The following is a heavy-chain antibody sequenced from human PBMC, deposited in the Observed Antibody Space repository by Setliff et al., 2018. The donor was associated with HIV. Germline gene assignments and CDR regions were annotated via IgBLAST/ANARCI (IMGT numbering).Heavy chain of an antibody. V-gene: IGHV1-2*02. D-gene: IGHD1-1*01. CDR3: AREKLEDHPTFFYDS. CDR1: GYTFTDYF. Sequence: ASVKVSCKSSGYTFTDYFIHWVRQAPGQGLEWMGWISPDNANTRISQRFRGSVTMTRDRSINTAYMEFSGLTSDDTAVYYCAREKLEDHPTFFYDSWGQGTLVTVSS. CDR2: ISPDNANT. J-gene: IGHJ4*02.